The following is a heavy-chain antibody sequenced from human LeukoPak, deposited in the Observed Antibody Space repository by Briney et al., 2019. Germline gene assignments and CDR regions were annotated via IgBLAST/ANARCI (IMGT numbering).Heavy chain of an antibody. Sequence: SETLSLTCAVYGGSFSGYYWSWIRQPPGKGLEWIGEINHSGSTNYNPSLKSRVTISVDTSKNQFSLKLSSVTAADTDVYYCARGPRVAITMVRGVTRATNWFDPWGPGTLVTVSS. CDR3: ARGPRVAITMVRGVTRATNWFDP. CDR1: GGSFSGYY. CDR2: INHSGST. V-gene: IGHV4-34*01. D-gene: IGHD3-10*01. J-gene: IGHJ5*02.